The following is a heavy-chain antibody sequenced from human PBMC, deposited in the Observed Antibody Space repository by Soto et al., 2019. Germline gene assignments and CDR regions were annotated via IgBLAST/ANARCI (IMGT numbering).Heavy chain of an antibody. CDR1: GGSFSDYY. J-gene: IGHJ4*02. Sequence: SETLSLTCVVYGGSFSDYYWNWIRQSPGKGLEYIGEIKHSGITDYNPSLKSRATISIDTFRNQISLNLHSVTAADTAVYYCAREYAFSSDYWGQGTVVTVSS. CDR3: AREYAFSSDY. V-gene: IGHV4-34*01. CDR2: IKHSGIT. D-gene: IGHD2-2*01.